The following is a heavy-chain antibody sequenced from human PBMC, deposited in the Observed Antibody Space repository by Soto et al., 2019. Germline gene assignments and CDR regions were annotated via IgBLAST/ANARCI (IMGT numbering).Heavy chain of an antibody. V-gene: IGHV4-30-4*01. CDR2: IHYSGSV. CDR3: VREDDGGDRDYYGLDV. Sequence: QVQLQESGPGLVRPSQTLSLTCSVSGGSINTDHYHWTWIRQPPGKGLEWIGYIHYSGSVYYNPPLQSRLSMSIDTSKNMFSLKLSSMTAADTAVYFCVREDDGGDRDYYGLDVWGQGTTVIVS. CDR1: GGSINTDHYH. D-gene: IGHD2-21*02. J-gene: IGHJ6*02.